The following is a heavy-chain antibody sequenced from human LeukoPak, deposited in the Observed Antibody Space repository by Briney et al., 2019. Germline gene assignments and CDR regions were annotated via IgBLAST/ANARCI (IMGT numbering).Heavy chain of an antibody. CDR1: GGTFSSYA. CDR2: IIPIFGTA. V-gene: IGHV1-69*05. Sequence: SVKVSCKASGGTFSSYAISWVRQAPGQGLEWIGGIIPIFGTANYAQKFQGRVTITTDESTSTAYMELRSLRSEDTAVYYCARGNMVAPGTFDYWGQGTLVTVSS. D-gene: IGHD5-12*01. J-gene: IGHJ4*02. CDR3: ARGNMVAPGTFDY.